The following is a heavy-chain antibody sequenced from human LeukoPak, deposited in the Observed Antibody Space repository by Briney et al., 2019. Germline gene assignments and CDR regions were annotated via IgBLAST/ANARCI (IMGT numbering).Heavy chain of an antibody. J-gene: IGHJ4*02. CDR1: GFTFTSYA. CDR3: ANPPIPVLVVTAKYFDF. Sequence: GGSLRLSCAASGFTFTSYAMSWVRQAPGKGLEWVSAISGSAGSTYYADSVKGRFTISRDNSKNTLYLLMNSLRAEDTAVYYGANPPIPVLVVTAKYFDFWAREPWSPSPQ. V-gene: IGHV3-23*01. CDR2: ISGSAGST. D-gene: IGHD2-21*02.